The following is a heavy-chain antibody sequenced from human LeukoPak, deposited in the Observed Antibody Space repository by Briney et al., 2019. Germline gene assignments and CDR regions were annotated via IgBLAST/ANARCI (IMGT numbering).Heavy chain of an antibody. V-gene: IGHV3-23*01. CDR3: AKDLYGDYTVDY. J-gene: IGHJ4*02. D-gene: IGHD4-17*01. CDR1: GFTFSSYA. Sequence: GGSLRLSCAASGFTFSSYAVNWVRQAPGKGLEWVSGISGSGGNTYYADSVKGRFTFSRDNSKNTLYLQMNSLRAEDTAVYYCAKDLYGDYTVDYWGQGTLVTVSS. CDR2: ISGSGGNT.